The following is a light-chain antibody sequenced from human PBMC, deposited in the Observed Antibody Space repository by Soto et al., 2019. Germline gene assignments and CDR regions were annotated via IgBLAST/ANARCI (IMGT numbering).Light chain of an antibody. V-gene: IGKV1-39*01. CDR1: QSISSY. CDR3: QQSYTMPPT. J-gene: IGKJ1*01. Sequence: DIQMTQSPSSLSASVGDRVTITCRASQSISSYLNWYQQKPGKAPKLLIHAASSLQSGVPSRFSGSGSGTDFTLTISILQPEDFATYYCQQSYTMPPTFGQGTKVEIK. CDR2: AAS.